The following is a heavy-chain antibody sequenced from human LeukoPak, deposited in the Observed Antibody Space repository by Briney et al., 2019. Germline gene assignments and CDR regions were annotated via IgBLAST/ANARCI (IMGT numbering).Heavy chain of an antibody. CDR3: TRDRSALDT. CDR2: ISNIGSS. J-gene: IGHJ3*02. CDR1: GASIRSYF. Sequence: PSETLSLTCTVSGASIRSYFWTWIRQSPGKGLEWIGYISNIGSSNYNPSLKSRVTISGDTSKNQFSLKLSSVTAADTAVYYCTRDRSALDTWGQGTMVTVSS. V-gene: IGHV4-59*01.